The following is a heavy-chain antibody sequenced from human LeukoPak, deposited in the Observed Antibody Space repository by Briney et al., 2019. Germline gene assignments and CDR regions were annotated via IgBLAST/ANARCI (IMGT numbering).Heavy chain of an antibody. D-gene: IGHD3-22*01. CDR1: GYTFTGYY. Sequence: ASVKVSCKASGYTFTGYYMHWVRQAPGQGLEWMGWINPNSGDTNYAQKFQGRVTMTRDTSISTAYMELSRLTSDDTAVYYCARDDTYYYDSSGYYPGGWFDPWGQGTLVTVSS. V-gene: IGHV1-2*02. J-gene: IGHJ5*02. CDR3: ARDDTYYYDSSGYYPGGWFDP. CDR2: INPNSGDT.